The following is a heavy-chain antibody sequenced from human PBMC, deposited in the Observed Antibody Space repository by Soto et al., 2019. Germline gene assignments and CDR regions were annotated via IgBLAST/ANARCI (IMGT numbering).Heavy chain of an antibody. Sequence: PGESLKISCKGSGYSFTSYWISWVRQMPGKGLEWMGRIDPSDSYTNYSPSFQGHVTISADKSISTAYLQWSSLKASDTAMYYCVRVNYNAYGMGVWGQGTTVTVSS. D-gene: IGHD3-10*01. CDR3: VRVNYNAYGMGV. CDR2: IDPSDSYT. V-gene: IGHV5-10-1*01. CDR1: GYSFTSYW. J-gene: IGHJ6*02.